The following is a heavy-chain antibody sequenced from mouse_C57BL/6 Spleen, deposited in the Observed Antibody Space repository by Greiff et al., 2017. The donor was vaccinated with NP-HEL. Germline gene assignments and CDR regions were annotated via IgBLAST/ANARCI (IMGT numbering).Heavy chain of an antibody. J-gene: IGHJ4*01. Sequence: VQLQQSGPELVKPGASVKMSCKASGYTFTDYNMHWVKQSHGKSLEWIGYINPNNGGTSYNQKFKGKATLTVNKSSSTAYMELRSLTSEDSAVYYCGLWLRRDAMDYWGQGTSVTVSS. CDR1: GYTFTDYN. D-gene: IGHD2-2*01. CDR3: GLWLRRDAMDY. CDR2: INPNNGGT. V-gene: IGHV1-22*01.